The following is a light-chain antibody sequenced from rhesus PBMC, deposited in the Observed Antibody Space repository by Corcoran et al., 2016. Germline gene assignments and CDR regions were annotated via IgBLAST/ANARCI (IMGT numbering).Light chain of an antibody. V-gene: IGKV3-10*01. CDR2: GAS. CDR3: YQHSSGYS. J-gene: IGKJ2*01. Sequence: QVILTQSPATLSLSPGERATLSCRASQSVSSYLAWYQQKPGQAPRLRIYGASSRATGIPDRFRGRGSGTDFTLTISSLEPEDVGVYHCYQHSSGYSFGQGTKVEIK. CDR1: QSVSSY.